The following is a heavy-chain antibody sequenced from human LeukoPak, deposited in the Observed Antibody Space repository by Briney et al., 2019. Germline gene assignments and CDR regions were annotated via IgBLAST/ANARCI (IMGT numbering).Heavy chain of an antibody. V-gene: IGHV3-30*03. J-gene: IGHJ4*02. D-gene: IGHD6-13*01. CDR3: ARVGYSSSWYDY. Sequence: GGSLRLSCAASGFTFSSYGMPWVRQAPGKGLEWVAVISYDGSNKYYADSVKGRFTISRENAKNSLYLQMNSLRAGDTAVYYCARVGYSSSWYDYWGQGTLVTVSS. CDR2: ISYDGSNK. CDR1: GFTFSSYG.